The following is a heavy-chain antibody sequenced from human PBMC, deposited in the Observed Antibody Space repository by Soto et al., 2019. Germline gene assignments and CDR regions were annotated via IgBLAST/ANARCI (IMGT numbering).Heavy chain of an antibody. D-gene: IGHD4-4*01. V-gene: IGHV3-48*01. Sequence: PGGSLRLSCAAPESIFRGYGMHWVRQAPGKGLEWVSYISSSSSTIYYADSVKGRFTISRDNAKNSLYLQMNSLRAEDTAVYYCASWTTVRPYNWFDPWGQGTLVTVSS. CDR2: ISSSSSTI. J-gene: IGHJ5*02. CDR3: ASWTTVRPYNWFDP. CDR1: ESIFRGYG.